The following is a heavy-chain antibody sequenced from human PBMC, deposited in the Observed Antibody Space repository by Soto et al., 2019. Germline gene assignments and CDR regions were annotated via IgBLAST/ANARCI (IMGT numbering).Heavy chain of an antibody. CDR1: GFTFSSYS. CDR3: ARDRDYAFGY. D-gene: IGHD4-17*01. J-gene: IGHJ4*02. V-gene: IGHV3-48*02. CDR2: IRSSSNTI. Sequence: EVQLVESGGGLVQPGGSLRLSCAASGFTFSSYSMNWVRQAPGKGLEWVSYIRSSSNTIYYADSVKGRFTISTDNAKDSLYLQMNSLRDEDTAVYHCARDRDYAFGYWGQGTLVTVSS.